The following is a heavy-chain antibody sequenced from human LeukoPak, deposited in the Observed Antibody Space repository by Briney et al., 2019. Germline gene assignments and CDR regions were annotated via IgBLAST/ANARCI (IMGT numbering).Heavy chain of an antibody. D-gene: IGHD5-12*01. V-gene: IGHV3-30*04. CDR1: GFTFSNYA. CDR2: ISHDGSNK. CDR3: ARGSRAIVATKFARGRYMDV. J-gene: IGHJ6*03. Sequence: GRSLRLSCAASGFTFSNYAIHWVRQAPGKGLEWVAVISHDGSNKYYADSVKGRLTISRDNSKNTLYLQMNSLRTEDTAVYYCARGSRAIVATKFARGRYMDVWGKGTTVTVSS.